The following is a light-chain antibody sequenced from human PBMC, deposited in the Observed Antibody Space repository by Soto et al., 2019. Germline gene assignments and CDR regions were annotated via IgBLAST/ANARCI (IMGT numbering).Light chain of an antibody. CDR3: SSYGGNSNYV. Sequence: QSVLTQPPSASGSPGQSVTISCTGTSSDVGLYDYVSWYQQHPGKVPKLLIYEVTQRPSGVPDRFSGSKSGNTAPLTVSGLQAGDEADYYCSSYGGNSNYVFGTGTKVTVL. CDR1: SSDVGLYDY. CDR2: EVT. V-gene: IGLV2-8*01. J-gene: IGLJ1*01.